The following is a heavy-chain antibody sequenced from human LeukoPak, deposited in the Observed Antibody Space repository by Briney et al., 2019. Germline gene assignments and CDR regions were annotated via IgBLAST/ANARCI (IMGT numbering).Heavy chain of an antibody. V-gene: IGHV1-18*01. CDR1: GYTFTSYG. J-gene: IGHJ3*02. CDR2: ISAYNGNT. Sequence: GASVKVSCKASGYTFTSYGISWVRQAPGQGLEWMGWISAYNGNTNYAQKLQGRVTMTRDTSTSTVYMELSSLRSEDTAVYYCATGVGSPSWAFDIWGQGTMVTVSS. CDR3: ATGVGSPSWAFDI. D-gene: IGHD1-26*01.